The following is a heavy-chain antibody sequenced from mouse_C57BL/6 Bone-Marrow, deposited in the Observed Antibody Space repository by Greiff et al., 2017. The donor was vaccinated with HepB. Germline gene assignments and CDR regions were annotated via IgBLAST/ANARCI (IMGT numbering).Heavy chain of an antibody. CDR2: ISSGGDYT. Sequence: EVQWVESGEGLVKPGGSLKLSCAASGFTFSSYAMSWVRQTPEKRLEWVAYISSGGDYTYYADTVKGRFTISRDNARNTLYLQMSSLKSEDTAMYYCTRGVLRSFFDYWGQGTTLTVSS. J-gene: IGHJ2*01. V-gene: IGHV5-9-1*02. D-gene: IGHD1-1*01. CDR1: GFTFSSYA. CDR3: TRGVLRSFFDY.